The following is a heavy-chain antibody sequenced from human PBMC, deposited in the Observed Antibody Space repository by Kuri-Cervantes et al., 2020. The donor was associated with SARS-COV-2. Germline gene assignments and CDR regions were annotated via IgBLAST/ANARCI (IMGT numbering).Heavy chain of an antibody. CDR3: ARGGAIVVVPAAILTHYGMDV. CDR1: GFTFSSYW. V-gene: IGHV3-7*03. J-gene: IGHJ6*02. CDR2: IKQDGSEK. Sequence: GESLKISCAASGFTFSSYWMSWVRQAPGKGLEWVANIKQDGSEKYYVDSVKGRFTISRDNAKNSLYLQMNSLRAEGTAVYYCARGGAIVVVPAAILTHYGMDVWGQGTTVTVSS. D-gene: IGHD2-2*02.